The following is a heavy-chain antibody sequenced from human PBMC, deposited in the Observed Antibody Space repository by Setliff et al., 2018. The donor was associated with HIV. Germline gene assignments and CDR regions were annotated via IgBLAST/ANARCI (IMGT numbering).Heavy chain of an antibody. V-gene: IGHV1-69-2*01. D-gene: IGHD2-8*01. CDR2: IDPENDET. J-gene: IGHJ4*02. CDR1: GYTFIDKY. CDR3: VLYSTGASRFDY. Sequence: GAPVKGSCKASGYTFIDKYMHWVRQAPGKGLHWMGRIDPENDETKYSQKFQVRFTMTADRSTDTAYMELSGLRSEDTAIYYCVLYSTGASRFDYWGQGTLVTVSS.